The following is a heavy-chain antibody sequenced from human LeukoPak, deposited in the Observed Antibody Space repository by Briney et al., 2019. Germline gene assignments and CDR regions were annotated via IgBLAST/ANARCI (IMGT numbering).Heavy chain of an antibody. Sequence: GGSLRLSCAASGFTFSSYAMSWVRQAPGKGLQWVSGINWNGGSTGYADSVKGRFTISRDNAKNSLYLQMNSLRAEDTALYYCARVFSSSWYTGWFDPWGQGALVTVSS. CDR1: GFTFSSYA. CDR2: INWNGGST. CDR3: ARVFSSSWYTGWFDP. J-gene: IGHJ5*02. V-gene: IGHV3-20*04. D-gene: IGHD6-13*01.